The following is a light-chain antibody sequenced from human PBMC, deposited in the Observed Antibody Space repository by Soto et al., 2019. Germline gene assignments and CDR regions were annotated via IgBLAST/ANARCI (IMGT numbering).Light chain of an antibody. CDR2: NVS. J-gene: IGKJ5*01. V-gene: IGKV2-30*01. CDR3: MQGTPWPPIT. CDR1: QSLVYSDGNTY. Sequence: DVVLTQSPLSLPVTLGQPASISCRSSQSLVYSDGNTYLNWFQQRPGQSPRRLIYNVSNRDSGVPDRFSGSGSGTDFTLKISRVEAEDLGVYYCMQGTPWPPITFGQGTRLEIE.